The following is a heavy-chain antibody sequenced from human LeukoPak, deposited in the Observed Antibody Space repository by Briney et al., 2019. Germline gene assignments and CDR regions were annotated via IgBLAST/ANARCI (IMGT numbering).Heavy chain of an antibody. CDR1: GFTFSSYA. CDR2: TSYDGSNK. Sequence: GGSLTLSCPASGFTFSSYAMHWVRQAPGKGREWVAVTSYDGSNKYYANSMKGRSTIPRDNSKNTLYLQMNSLRAEDTAVYYCAIDHGRLRLGESTNWFDPWGQGTLVTVSS. D-gene: IGHD3-16*01. V-gene: IGHV3-30-3*01. CDR3: AIDHGRLRLGESTNWFDP. J-gene: IGHJ5*02.